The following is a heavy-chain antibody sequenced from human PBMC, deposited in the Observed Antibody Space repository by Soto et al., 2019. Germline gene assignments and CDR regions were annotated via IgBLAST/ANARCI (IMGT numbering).Heavy chain of an antibody. CDR3: ARAPTGFDP. J-gene: IGHJ5*02. CDR2: INHSGST. Sequence: SETLCLNCAVNGASFSGYYWSSIRQPPGKGLEWIGEINHSGSTNYNPSLKSRVTISVDTSKNQFSLKLSSVTAADTAVYYCARAPTGFDPRAQGTPVPVSS. V-gene: IGHV4-34*01. CDR1: GASFSGYY.